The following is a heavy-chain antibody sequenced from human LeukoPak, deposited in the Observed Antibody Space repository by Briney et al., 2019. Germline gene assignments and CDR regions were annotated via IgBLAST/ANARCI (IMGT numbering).Heavy chain of an antibody. CDR1: GFAFGDYA. V-gene: IGHV3-49*03. CDR2: IRSKAYGGTT. Sequence: GGSLRLSCTASGFAFGDYAMSWFRQAPGKGLEWVGFIRSKAYGGTTGYAASVKGRFTISRDDSKSIAYLQMNSLKTEDTAVYYCTRTRAVADTPYYFDYWGQGTLVTVSS. D-gene: IGHD6-19*01. J-gene: IGHJ4*02. CDR3: TRTRAVADTPYYFDY.